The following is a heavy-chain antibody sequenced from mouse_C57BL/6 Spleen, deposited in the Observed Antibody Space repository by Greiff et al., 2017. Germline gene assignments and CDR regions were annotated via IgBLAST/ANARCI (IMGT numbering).Heavy chain of an antibody. V-gene: IGHV1-82*01. J-gene: IGHJ2*01. CDR3: ARQAYYGNYASDY. Sequence: VQLQQSGPELVKPGASVKISCKASGYAFSSSWMNWVKQRPGKGLEWIGRIYPGDGDTNYNGKFKGKATLTADKSSSTAYMQLSLLTSEDSAVYFCARQAYYGNYASDYWGQGTTLTVSS. CDR1: GYAFSSSW. CDR2: IYPGDGDT. D-gene: IGHD2-10*01.